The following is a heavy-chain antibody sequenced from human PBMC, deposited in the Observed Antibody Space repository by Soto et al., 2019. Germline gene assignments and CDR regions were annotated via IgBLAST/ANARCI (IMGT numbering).Heavy chain of an antibody. CDR3: ARAKVAARPWY. D-gene: IGHD6-6*01. Sequence: PSETLSLTCAVYGGSFSGYYWSWIRQPPGKGLEWIGEINHSGSTNYNPSLKSRVTISVDTSKNQFSLKLSSVTAADTAVYYCARAKVAARPWYWGQGTLVTV. CDR2: INHSGST. V-gene: IGHV4-34*01. J-gene: IGHJ4*02. CDR1: GGSFSGYY.